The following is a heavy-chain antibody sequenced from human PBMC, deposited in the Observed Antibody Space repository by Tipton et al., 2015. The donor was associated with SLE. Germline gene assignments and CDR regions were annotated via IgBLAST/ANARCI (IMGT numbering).Heavy chain of an antibody. D-gene: IGHD3-22*01. V-gene: IGHV4-61*08. CDR1: GGSISSGGYY. J-gene: IGHJ5*02. Sequence: TLSLTCTVSGGSISSGGYYWSWIRQHPGKGLEWIGYIYYSGSTNYNPSLRSRVTISVDTSKNQFSLKLSSVTAADTAVYYCARAISGGIVVSWGQGTLVTVSS. CDR2: IYYSGST. CDR3: ARAISGGIVVS.